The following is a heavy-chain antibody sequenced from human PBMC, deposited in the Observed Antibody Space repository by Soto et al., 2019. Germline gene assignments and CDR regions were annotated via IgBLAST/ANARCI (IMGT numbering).Heavy chain of an antibody. D-gene: IGHD2-21*01. CDR2: FDPEDGET. J-gene: IGHJ4*02. CDR3: VRGDGDRYDGPGYLGRH. V-gene: IGHV1-24*01. CDR1: GYTLTELS. Sequence: ASVKVSCKVSGYTLTELSMHWVRQAPGKGLEWMGGFDPEDGETIYAQKFQGRVTMTEDTSTDTAYMELSSLRSEDTAVYYCVRGDGDRYDGPGYLGRHWGQGSLVTVSS.